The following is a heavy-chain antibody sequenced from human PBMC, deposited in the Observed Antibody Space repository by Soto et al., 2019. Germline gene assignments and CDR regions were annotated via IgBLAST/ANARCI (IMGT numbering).Heavy chain of an antibody. CDR3: ARRGSGWSRGGYYYYGMDV. V-gene: IGHV5-51*01. Sequence: GESLKISCKGSGYSFTSYWIGWVRQMPGKGLEWMGIIYPGDSDTRYSPSFQGQVTTSADKSISTAYLQWSSLKASDTAMYYCARRGSGWSRGGYYYYGMDVWGQGTTVTVSS. CDR2: IYPGDSDT. D-gene: IGHD6-19*01. CDR1: GYSFTSYW. J-gene: IGHJ6*02.